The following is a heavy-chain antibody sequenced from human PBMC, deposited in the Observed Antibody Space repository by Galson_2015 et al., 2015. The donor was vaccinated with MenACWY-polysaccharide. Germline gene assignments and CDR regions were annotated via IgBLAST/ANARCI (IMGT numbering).Heavy chain of an antibody. CDR1: GFTFNTYW. J-gene: IGHJ4*02. Sequence: SLRLSCAASGFTFNTYWMAWVRQAPGKGLQWVANINKDGSGRYYVDSVRGRFTASRDNAKPSLYLQMNSLRAEDTAVYYCATWFQNSSGWGIDYWGQGTLVTVSS. D-gene: IGHD6-25*01. V-gene: IGHV3-7*01. CDR2: INKDGSGR. CDR3: ATWFQNSSGWGIDY.